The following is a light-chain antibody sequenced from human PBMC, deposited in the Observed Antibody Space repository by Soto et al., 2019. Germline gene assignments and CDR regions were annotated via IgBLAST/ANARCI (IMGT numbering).Light chain of an antibody. CDR3: SAWDDSLRSNI. J-gene: IGLJ1*01. Sequence: QSVLTQPSSASGTPGQSVTISCSGSRSNIGGNHVSWYQQIPGTAPKLLIHSNKQRASGVPDRFSGSRSGTSASLVISGLQSEDEAEYFCSAWDDSLRSNIFGSGTKLTVL. CDR2: SNK. V-gene: IGLV1-44*01. CDR1: RSNIGGNH.